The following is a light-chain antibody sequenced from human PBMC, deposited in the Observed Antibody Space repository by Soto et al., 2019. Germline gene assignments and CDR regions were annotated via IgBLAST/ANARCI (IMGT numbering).Light chain of an antibody. V-gene: IGKV3-15*01. J-gene: IGKJ2*01. CDR1: QSVSSN. CDR2: GAS. Sequence: EIVMTQSPATLSVSPGERATLSCRASQSVSSNLAWYQHKPGQAPRLLIYGASTRATGIPGRFSGTGSGTEFTLTISSLQAEDFAVYYCQQYNNWPDTCGQGTRLEIK. CDR3: QQYNNWPDT.